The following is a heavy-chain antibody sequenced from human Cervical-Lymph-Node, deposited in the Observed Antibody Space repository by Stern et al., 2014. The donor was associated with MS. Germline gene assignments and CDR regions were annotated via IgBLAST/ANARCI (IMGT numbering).Heavy chain of an antibody. CDR2: ISFDGIDK. J-gene: IGHJ6*02. V-gene: IGHV3-30*04. Sequence: QVQLVESGGGVVQPGGSLRLSCAASGFSFSNYAMHWVRQAPGKGLEWGAVISFDGIDKYHAASVKGRFPISRDNSKNTLYLQMNSLRTDDTAVYYCANTPRLNWNFAYFYYGMDVWGQGTTVIVSS. CDR3: ANTPRLNWNFAYFYYGMDV. CDR1: GFSFSNYA. D-gene: IGHD1-1*01.